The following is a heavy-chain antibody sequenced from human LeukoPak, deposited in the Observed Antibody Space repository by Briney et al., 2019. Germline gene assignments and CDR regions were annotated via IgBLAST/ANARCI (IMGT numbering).Heavy chain of an antibody. CDR3: AITPYYYDSSHSPFDY. V-gene: IGHV4-34*01. J-gene: IGHJ4*02. CDR2: ISHSGST. D-gene: IGHD3-22*01. Sequence: SETLSLTCAVYGGSFSGYYWSWIRQPPGKGLEWIGEISHSGSTNYNPSLKSRVIISVDTSKNQFSLKLSSVTAADTAVYYCAITPYYYDSSHSPFDYWGQGTLVTVSS. CDR1: GGSFSGYY.